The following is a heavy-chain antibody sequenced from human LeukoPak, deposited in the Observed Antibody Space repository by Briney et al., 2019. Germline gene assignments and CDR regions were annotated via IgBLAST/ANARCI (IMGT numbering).Heavy chain of an antibody. Sequence: PSETLSLTCTVSGGSISSGGYYWSWIRQHPGKGLEWIGYIYYSGSTYYNPSLKSRVTISVDTSKNQFSLKLSSVTAADTAVYYCARERGTLDSSGYQPIDYWGQGTLVTVSS. J-gene: IGHJ4*02. CDR1: GGSISSGGYY. CDR3: ARERGTLDSSGYQPIDY. D-gene: IGHD3-22*01. CDR2: IYYSGST. V-gene: IGHV4-31*03.